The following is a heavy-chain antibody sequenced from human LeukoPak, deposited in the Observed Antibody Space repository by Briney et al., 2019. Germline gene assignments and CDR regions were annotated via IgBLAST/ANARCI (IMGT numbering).Heavy chain of an antibody. CDR1: GFTFSSYE. CDR3: ARDGVSYYYDSSGGYYFDY. J-gene: IGHJ4*02. CDR2: ISSSGSTI. Sequence: PGGSLTLSCAASGFTFSSYEMNWVRQAPGKGQEWDSYISSSGSTIYYADSVKGRFTISRDNAKNSLYLQMNSLRAEDTAVYYCARDGVSYYYDSSGGYYFDYWGQGTLVTVSS. V-gene: IGHV3-48*03. D-gene: IGHD3-22*01.